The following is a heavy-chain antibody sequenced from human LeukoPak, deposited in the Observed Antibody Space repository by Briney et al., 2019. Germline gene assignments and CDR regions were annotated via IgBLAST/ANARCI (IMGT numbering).Heavy chain of an antibody. CDR1: GYTFTGYY. Sequence: ASVKVSCKASGYTFTGYYMHWVRQAPGQGLEGMGWINPNSGGTNYAQKFQGRVTMTRDTSISTAYMELSRLRSDDTAVYYCARDSRGVVVVPAASYGMDVWGQGTTVTVSS. CDR2: INPNSGGT. D-gene: IGHD2-2*01. J-gene: IGHJ6*02. V-gene: IGHV1-2*02. CDR3: ARDSRGVVVVPAASYGMDV.